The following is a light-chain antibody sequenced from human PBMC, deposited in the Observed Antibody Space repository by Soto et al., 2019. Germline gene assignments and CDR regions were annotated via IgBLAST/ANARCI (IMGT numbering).Light chain of an antibody. CDR1: TSNIGSNV. Sequence: QSVLTQPFSASGTPGQRVTISCSGSTSNIGSNVVNWFQQLPGTAPKLLILGSDQRPSGVPARFSGSKSGTSASLTISGLRSEDEAEYFCAAWDDSLSGWVFGGGTKVTVL. V-gene: IGLV1-47*02. J-gene: IGLJ3*02. CDR2: GSD. CDR3: AAWDDSLSGWV.